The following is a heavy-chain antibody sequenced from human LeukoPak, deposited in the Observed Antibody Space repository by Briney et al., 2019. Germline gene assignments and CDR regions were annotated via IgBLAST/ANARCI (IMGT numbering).Heavy chain of an antibody. CDR3: ARDMDRHFDY. D-gene: IGHD1-14*01. CDR2: ISAYNGNT. CDR1: GYTFTSYG. V-gene: IGHV1-18*01. Sequence: ASVKVSCKASGYTFTSYGISWVRQAPGQGLEWMGWISAYNGNTNYAQKLQGRVTMTRDTSTSTVYMELSSLRSEDTAVYYCARDMDRHFDYWGQGTLVTVSS. J-gene: IGHJ4*02.